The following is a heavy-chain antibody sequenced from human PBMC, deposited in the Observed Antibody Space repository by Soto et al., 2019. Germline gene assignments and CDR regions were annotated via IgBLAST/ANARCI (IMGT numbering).Heavy chain of an antibody. Sequence: SETLSLTCTVSGGSISSYYWSWIRQPPGKGLEWIGYIYYSGSTNYNPSLKSRVTISVDTSKNQFSLKLSSVTAADTAVYYCARSYRRYCSGGSCYSYYYYYMDIWGKGTTVTVSS. D-gene: IGHD2-15*01. CDR3: ARSYRRYCSGGSCYSYYYYYMDI. J-gene: IGHJ6*03. CDR1: GGSISSYY. CDR2: IYYSGST. V-gene: IGHV4-59*01.